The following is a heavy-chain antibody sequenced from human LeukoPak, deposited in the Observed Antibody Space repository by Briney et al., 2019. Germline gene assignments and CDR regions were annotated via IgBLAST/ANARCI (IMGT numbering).Heavy chain of an antibody. J-gene: IGHJ4*02. D-gene: IGHD3-16*01. V-gene: IGHV3-33*08. Sequence: PGGSLRLSCAASGFTFSSYSMNWVRQAPGKGLEWVALIWNAGTNTYYADSVKGRFTISRDNSKNTLYLQMNSLRAEDTAVYYCAGDTPPGGDYYFDYWGQGTLVIVSS. CDR1: GFTFSSYS. CDR2: IWNAGTNT. CDR3: AGDTPPGGDYYFDY.